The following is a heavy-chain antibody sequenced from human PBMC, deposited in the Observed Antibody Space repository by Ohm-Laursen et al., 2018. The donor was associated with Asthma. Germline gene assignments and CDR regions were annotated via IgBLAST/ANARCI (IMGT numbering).Heavy chain of an antibody. CDR1: GGSVSSGSYY. V-gene: IGHV4-61*01. CDR2: IYYSGST. D-gene: IGHD1-26*01. Sequence: GTLSLTCTVSGGSVSSGSYYWSWIRQPPGKGLEWIGYIYYSGSTNYNPSLKSRVTISVDTSKNQFSLKLSSVTAADTAVYYCARDWGATTINDAFDVWGQGTTVTVSS. J-gene: IGHJ3*01. CDR3: ARDWGATTINDAFDV.